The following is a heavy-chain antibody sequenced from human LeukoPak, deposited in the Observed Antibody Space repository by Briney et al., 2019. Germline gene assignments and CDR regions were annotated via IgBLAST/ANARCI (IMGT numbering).Heavy chain of an antibody. CDR3: ARSTLGGSPDY. J-gene: IGHJ4*02. CDR2: IYYSGST. V-gene: IGHV4-59*01. CDR1: GGSISSYY. Sequence: KTSETLSLTCTVSGGSISSYYWSWIRQPPGKGLEWIGYIYYSGSTNYNPSLKSRVTISVDTSKNQFSLKLSSVTAADTAVYYCARSTLGGSPDYWGQGTLVTVSS.